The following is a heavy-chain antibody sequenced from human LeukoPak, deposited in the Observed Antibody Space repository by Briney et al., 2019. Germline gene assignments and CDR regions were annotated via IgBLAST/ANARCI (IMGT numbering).Heavy chain of an antibody. CDR3: ARVDHYYDSSGYVFDY. D-gene: IGHD3-22*01. V-gene: IGHV4-59*01. Sequence: SETLSLTCTVSGGSISSYYWSWIRQPPGKGLEWIGYIYYSGSTNYNPSLKSRVTISVDTSKNQFSLKLSSVTAADTAVYYCARVDHYYDSSGYVFDYWGQGTLVTVSS. CDR2: IYYSGST. J-gene: IGHJ4*02. CDR1: GGSISSYY.